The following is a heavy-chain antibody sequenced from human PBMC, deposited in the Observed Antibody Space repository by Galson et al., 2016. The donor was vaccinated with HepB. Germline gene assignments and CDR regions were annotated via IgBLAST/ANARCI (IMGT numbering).Heavy chain of an antibody. J-gene: IGHJ4*02. CDR3: AKDHVSFGWPTFDS. CDR2: IVRAGDDRT. Sequence: SLRLSCAASGLTFSNHVMSWVRQAPGKGLEWVSLIVRAGDDRTFYADPVKGRFTISRDDSKNMSYLQMNTLRAEDTAVYLWAKDHVSFGWPTFDSWGQGTLVTVSS. V-gene: IGHV3-23*01. CDR1: GLTFSNHV. D-gene: IGHD6-19*01.